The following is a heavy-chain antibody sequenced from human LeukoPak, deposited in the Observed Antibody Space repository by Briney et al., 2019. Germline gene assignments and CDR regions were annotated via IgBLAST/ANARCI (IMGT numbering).Heavy chain of an antibody. CDR3: ARGRFWRDAFDI. CDR1: GGSISSGSYS. CDR2: IYTSGST. D-gene: IGHD1-1*01. J-gene: IGHJ3*02. V-gene: IGHV4-61*02. Sequence: SETLSLTCTVSGGSISSGSYSWNWIRQPAGKGLEWIGRIYTSGSTNYNPSLKSRLTISVDTSKNQFSLKLSSVTAADTAVYYCARGRFWRDAFDIWGQGTMVTVSS.